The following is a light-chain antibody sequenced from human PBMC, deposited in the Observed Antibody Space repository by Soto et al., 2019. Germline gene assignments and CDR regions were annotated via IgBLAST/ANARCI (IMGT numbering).Light chain of an antibody. V-gene: IGKV1-39*01. Sequence: DIQMTQSSSSVSASVGDTVTITCRASQDINVYLNWYQQKPGEVPKLLIYSASSLHSGVPSRFTGSGSETDFTLTIRSLQPEDFATYYCQHGYVAPYNFGQGTKV. CDR2: SAS. J-gene: IGKJ2*01. CDR3: QHGYVAPYN. CDR1: QDINVY.